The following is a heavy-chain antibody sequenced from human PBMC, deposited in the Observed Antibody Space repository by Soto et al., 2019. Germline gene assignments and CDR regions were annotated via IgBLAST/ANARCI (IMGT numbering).Heavy chain of an antibody. CDR1: GFTVSNNY. J-gene: IGHJ4*02. V-gene: IGHV3-53*01. Sequence: GGSLRLSCAVSGFTVSNNYMSWVRQAPGKGLEGVSVIYSGGYTAYGDSVKGRFTISRDNSKNTLYLQMNSLRADDTGLYYCAISTGGFGGLFVVPSDYWGQGTLVTVSS. CDR3: AISTGGFGGLFVVPSDY. D-gene: IGHD3-16*02. CDR2: IYSGGYT.